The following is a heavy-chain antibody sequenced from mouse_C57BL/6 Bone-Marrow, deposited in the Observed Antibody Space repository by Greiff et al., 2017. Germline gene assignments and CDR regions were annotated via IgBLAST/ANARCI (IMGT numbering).Heavy chain of an antibody. CDR2: IYPRSGNT. V-gene: IGHV1-81*01. D-gene: IGHD1-1*01. Sequence: VQLQESGAELARPGAPVKLSCKASGYTFTSYGISWVKTSTGQGLEWIGEIYPRSGNTYYNEKFKGKATLTADKSSSTAYMELRSLTSEDSAVYFCARGDYYGSSHVDYWGQGTTLTVAS. J-gene: IGHJ2*01. CDR3: ARGDYYGSSHVDY. CDR1: GYTFTSYG.